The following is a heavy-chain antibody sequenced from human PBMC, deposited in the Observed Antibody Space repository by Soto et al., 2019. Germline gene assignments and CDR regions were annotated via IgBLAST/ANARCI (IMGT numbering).Heavy chain of an antibody. J-gene: IGHJ4*02. CDR2: IWYDGSKE. V-gene: IGHV3-33*01. CDR3: ARDLAGGGNPIDY. Sequence: QVQLVESGGGVVQPGRSLRLSCAAPGFTLITYGMYWVRQAPGKGLEWVAVIWYDGSKEYYADSVKGRFTISRDNAKNTMYLQMNSLRAEDTAVYYCARDLAGGGNPIDYWGQGTLVTVSS. D-gene: IGHD2-15*01. CDR1: GFTLITYG.